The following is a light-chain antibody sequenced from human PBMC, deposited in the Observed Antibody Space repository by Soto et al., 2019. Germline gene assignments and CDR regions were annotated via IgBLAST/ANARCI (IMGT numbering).Light chain of an antibody. V-gene: IGKV3-20*01. J-gene: IGKJ1*01. Sequence: EIVLTQSPGTLSLSPGERATLSCRSSQSISSSYLAWYQQKPGQAPRLLTYGASSRATGIPDRFSGSGSGTEFTLTISRLEPEDFAVYYCQQYGSSPWTFGQGTKVEIK. CDR3: QQYGSSPWT. CDR1: QSISSSY. CDR2: GAS.